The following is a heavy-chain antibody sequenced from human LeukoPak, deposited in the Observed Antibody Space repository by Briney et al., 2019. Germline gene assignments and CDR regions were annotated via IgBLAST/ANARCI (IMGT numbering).Heavy chain of an antibody. D-gene: IGHD2-2*02. J-gene: IGHJ6*04. CDR2: INHSGST. CDR3: ARVVGDCSSTSCYKMDV. CDR1: GGSFSGYY. Sequence: NTSETLSLTCAVYGGSFSGYYWSWIRQPPGKGLEWIGEINHSGSTNYNPSLKSRVTISVDTSKNQFSLKLSSVTAADPAVYYRARVVGDCSSTSCYKMDVWGKGTTVTVSS. V-gene: IGHV4-34*01.